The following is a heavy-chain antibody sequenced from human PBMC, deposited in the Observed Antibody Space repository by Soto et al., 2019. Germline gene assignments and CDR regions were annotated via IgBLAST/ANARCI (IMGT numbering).Heavy chain of an antibody. D-gene: IGHD2-2*01. CDR1: GYSISSSNW. Sequence: QVQLQESGPGLVKPSDTLSLTCAVSGYSISSSNWWGWIRQPPGKGLEWIGSIYYSGSTYYNPSLKSRVTMSVDTSKNQFSLKLSSVTAVDTAVYYCARNRYCSSTSCYEVDYWGQGTLVTVSS. CDR3: ARNRYCSSTSCYEVDY. CDR2: IYYSGST. J-gene: IGHJ4*02. V-gene: IGHV4-28*01.